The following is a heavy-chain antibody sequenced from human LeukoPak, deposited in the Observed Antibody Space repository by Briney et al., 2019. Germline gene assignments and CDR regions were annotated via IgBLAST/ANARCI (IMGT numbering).Heavy chain of an antibody. J-gene: IGHJ5*02. CDR3: AREIVGATNWFDP. Sequence: ASVKVSCKASGYTFTSYGISWVRQAPGQGLEWMGWISAYNGNTNYAQKFQGRVTMTRDTSISTAYMELSRLRSDDTAVYYCAREIVGATNWFDPWGQGTLVTVSS. D-gene: IGHD1-26*01. CDR2: ISAYNGNT. CDR1: GYTFTSYG. V-gene: IGHV1-18*01.